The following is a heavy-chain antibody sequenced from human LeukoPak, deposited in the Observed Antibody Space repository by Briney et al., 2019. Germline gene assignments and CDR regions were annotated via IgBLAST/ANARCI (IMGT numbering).Heavy chain of an antibody. CDR1: GGTFSSYA. J-gene: IGHJ5*02. CDR3: AREGTHLNWFDP. Sequence: ASVKVSCKASGGTFSSYAISWVRQAPGQGLEWMGGIIPIFGTANYAQKFQGRVTITADESTSTAYMELSSLRSEDTAVYYCAREGTHLNWFDPWGQGTLVTVSP. CDR2: IIPIFGTA. D-gene: IGHD3-10*01. V-gene: IGHV1-69*01.